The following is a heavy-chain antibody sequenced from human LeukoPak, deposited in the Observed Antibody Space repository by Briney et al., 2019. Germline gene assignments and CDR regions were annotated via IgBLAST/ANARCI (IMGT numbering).Heavy chain of an antibody. J-gene: IGHJ3*02. CDR3: ARFPYNWNWDHDAFDI. CDR2: INHSGGT. D-gene: IGHD1-7*01. Sequence: SETLSLTCAVYGGSLSGYYWSWIRQPPGKGLEWIGEINHSGGTNYNPSLKSRVTISVDTSKNQFSLKLSSVTAADTAVYYCARFPYNWNWDHDAFDIWGQGTMVTVSS. CDR1: GGSLSGYY. V-gene: IGHV4-34*01.